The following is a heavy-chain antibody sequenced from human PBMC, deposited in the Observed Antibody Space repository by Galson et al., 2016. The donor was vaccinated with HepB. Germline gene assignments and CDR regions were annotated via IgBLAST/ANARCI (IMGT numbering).Heavy chain of an antibody. J-gene: IGHJ4*02. CDR2: IWYDGSNK. D-gene: IGHD1-14*01. CDR1: GFTFSNAW. Sequence: SLRLSCAASGFTFSNAWMSWVRQAPGKGLEWVAVIWYDGSNKYYADSVKGRFTLSRDNSKNTLLLQMNSLRPEDTAIYHCARDLQLTEDYFDFWGPGTPVTVSS. V-gene: IGHV3-33*08. CDR3: ARDLQLTEDYFDF.